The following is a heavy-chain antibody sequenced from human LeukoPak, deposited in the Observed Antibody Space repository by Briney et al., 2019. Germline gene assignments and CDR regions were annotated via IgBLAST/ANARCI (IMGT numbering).Heavy chain of an antibody. V-gene: IGHV3-23*01. Sequence: GGSLRLSCAASGFTFSSYAMSWVRQAPGKELEWVSAISGSGGSTYYADSVKGRFTISRDNSKNTLYLQMNSLRAEDTAVYYCAKISYSSSSPFDYWGQGTLVTVSS. D-gene: IGHD6-6*01. CDR1: GFTFSSYA. CDR3: AKISYSSSSPFDY. J-gene: IGHJ4*02. CDR2: ISGSGGST.